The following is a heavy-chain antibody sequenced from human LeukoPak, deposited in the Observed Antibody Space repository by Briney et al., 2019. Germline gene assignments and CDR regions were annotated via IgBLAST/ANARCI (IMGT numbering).Heavy chain of an antibody. D-gene: IGHD3-22*01. V-gene: IGHV3-21*01. CDR1: GFTFSSYS. CDR2: ISSSSSYI. Sequence: PGGSLRLSCGASGFTFSSYSMNWVRQAPGKGLEWVSSISSSSSYIYYADSVKGRFTISRDNAKNSLYLQMNSLRAEDTAVYHCARDGYYDSSGYYLDYWGQGTLVTVSS. J-gene: IGHJ4*02. CDR3: ARDGYYDSSGYYLDY.